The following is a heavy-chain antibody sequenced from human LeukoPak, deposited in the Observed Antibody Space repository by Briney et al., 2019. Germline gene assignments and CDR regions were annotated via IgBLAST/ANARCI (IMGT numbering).Heavy chain of an antibody. CDR3: ARVYSYGLNYFDY. J-gene: IGHJ4*02. D-gene: IGHD5-18*01. CDR2: IIPIFGTA. Sequence: SVKVSCKASGGTFSSYAISWVRQAPGQGLEWMGGIIPIFGTANYAQKFQGRVTITTDESTSTAYMELSSLRSEDTAVYYCARVYSYGLNYFDYWGQGTLVTVSS. V-gene: IGHV1-69*05. CDR1: GGTFSSYA.